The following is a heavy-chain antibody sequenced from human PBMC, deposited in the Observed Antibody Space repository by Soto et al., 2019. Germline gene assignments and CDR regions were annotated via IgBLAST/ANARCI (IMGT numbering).Heavy chain of an antibody. J-gene: IGHJ6*02. D-gene: IGHD2-2*01. CDR2: IKSKTDGGTT. Sequence: EVQLVESGGGLVKPGGSLRLSCAASGFTFSNAWMSWVRQAPGKGLEWVGRIKSKTDGGTTDYAAPVKGRFTISRDDSKNTLYLQMNSLKTEDTAVYYCTTAPPCPDAPKGYYYYYGMDVWGQGTTVTVSS. CDR1: GFTFSNAW. CDR3: TTAPPCPDAPKGYYYYYGMDV. V-gene: IGHV3-15*01.